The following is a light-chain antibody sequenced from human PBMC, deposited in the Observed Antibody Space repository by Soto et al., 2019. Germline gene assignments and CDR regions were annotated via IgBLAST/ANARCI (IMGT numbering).Light chain of an antibody. Sequence: ILLTQSPGTLSLSPGERATLSCRASQRVSTSLAWYQQKPGQAPRRLLYGAASKATGIPDRFSGSGCGTDFTLTISSLEPEDFAVYYCQQYGSSPLTFGGGTKVDI. CDR3: QQYGSSPLT. CDR2: GAA. V-gene: IGKV3-20*01. CDR1: QRVSTS. J-gene: IGKJ4*01.